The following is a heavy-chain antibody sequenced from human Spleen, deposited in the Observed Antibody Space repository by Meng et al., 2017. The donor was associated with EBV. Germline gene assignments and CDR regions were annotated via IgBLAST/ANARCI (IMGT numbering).Heavy chain of an antibody. D-gene: IGHD2-8*02. CDR2: ISSSGST. CDR3: ARHTGDFDY. Sequence: QLQLRESGPRLVRPSETLSLTCGVSGASISDSSAYWGWIRQSPRKGLEWIGTISSSGSTFYNPSLESRLTLSVDTTENHFTLKLTSVTAADTAMYYCARHTGDFDYWGQGALVTVSS. V-gene: IGHV4-39*01. CDR1: GASISDSSAY. J-gene: IGHJ4*02.